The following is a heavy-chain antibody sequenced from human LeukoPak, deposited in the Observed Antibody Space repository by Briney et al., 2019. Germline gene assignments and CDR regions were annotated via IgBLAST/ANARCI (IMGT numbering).Heavy chain of an antibody. CDR3: ARSGCNFWFDP. Sequence: SETLSLTCTVSGGSISSYYWSWIRQPPGKGLEWIGYIYYSGSTNYNPSLKSRVTISVDTSKNQFSLKLSSVTAADTAVYYCARSGCNFWFDPWGQGTLVTVSS. CDR1: GGSISSYY. J-gene: IGHJ5*02. CDR2: IYYSGST. V-gene: IGHV4-59*01. D-gene: IGHD5-24*01.